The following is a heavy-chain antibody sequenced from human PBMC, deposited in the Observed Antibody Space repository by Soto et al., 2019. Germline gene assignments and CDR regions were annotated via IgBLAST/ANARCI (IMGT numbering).Heavy chain of an antibody. CDR3: ARGGVFFFAAPTNPFDY. Sequence: QVQLVQSGAEVKKPGASVKVSCKASGYTFTSYDINWVRQATGQGLEWMGWMNPNSGNTGYAQKFQGRVTMTRNTSISTAYKELSSLKSVDTAVYYCARGGVFFFAAPTNPFDYWGQGTLVTVSS. V-gene: IGHV1-8*01. J-gene: IGHJ4*02. D-gene: IGHD3-10*01. CDR2: MNPNSGNT. CDR1: GYTFTSYD.